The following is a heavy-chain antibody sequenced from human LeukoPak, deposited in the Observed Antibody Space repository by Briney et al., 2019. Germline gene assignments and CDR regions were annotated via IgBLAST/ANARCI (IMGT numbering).Heavy chain of an antibody. V-gene: IGHV1-18*01. D-gene: IGHD3-22*01. J-gene: IGHJ3*02. CDR2: ISSYNGYT. CDR3: ARDYYHDSSGHYYDAFDI. Sequence: ASVKVSCKASGYTFSSYGISWVRQAPGQGLEWMGWISSYNGYTKYTQKFQGRVTMTTDTFTSTAYMELRSLRSDDTAVYYCARDYYHDSSGHYYDAFDIWGQGTVVTVSS. CDR1: GYTFSSYG.